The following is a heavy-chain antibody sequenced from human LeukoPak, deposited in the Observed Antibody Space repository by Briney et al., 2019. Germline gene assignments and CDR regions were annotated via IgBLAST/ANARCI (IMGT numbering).Heavy chain of an antibody. D-gene: IGHD3-16*02. CDR1: GGTFSSYA. CDR2: IIPIFGTA. J-gene: IGHJ4*02. CDR3: ARGGYYDYVWGSYRYYYFDY. Sequence: SVKVSCKASGGTFSSYAISWVRQAPGQGLEGMGGIIPIFGTANYAQEFQGRVTITADKSTSTAYMELSSLRSEDTAVYYCARGGYYDYVWGSYRYYYFDYWGQGTLVTVSS. V-gene: IGHV1-69*06.